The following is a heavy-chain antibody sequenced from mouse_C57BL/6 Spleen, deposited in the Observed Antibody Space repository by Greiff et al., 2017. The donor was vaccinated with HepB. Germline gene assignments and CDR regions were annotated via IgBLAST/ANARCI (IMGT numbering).Heavy chain of an antibody. Sequence: QVQLQQPGAELVKPGASVKLSCKASGYTFTSYWMQWVKQRPGQGLEWIGEIDPSDSYTNYNQKFKGKATLTVDTSSSTAYMQLSSLTSEDSAVYYCARNWDVRGNYFDYWGQGTTLTVSS. D-gene: IGHD4-1*01. CDR2: IDPSDSYT. CDR1: GYTFTSYW. CDR3: ARNWDVRGNYFDY. V-gene: IGHV1-50*01. J-gene: IGHJ2*01.